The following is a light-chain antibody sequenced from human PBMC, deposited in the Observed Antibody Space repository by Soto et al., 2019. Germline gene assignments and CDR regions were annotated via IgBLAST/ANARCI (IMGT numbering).Light chain of an antibody. J-gene: IGKJ1*01. CDR2: QTS. V-gene: IGKV1-5*01. CDR3: QQRDKYPWT. Sequence: DIEMTQSPSTLSASVGDRVTITCRASQSISGWLAWYQQKPGKAPKLLIYQTSSMESSIPSRFSGSGSGTDFTLTISSLEADDSAVYYCQQRDKYPWTFGQGTKLEVK. CDR1: QSISGW.